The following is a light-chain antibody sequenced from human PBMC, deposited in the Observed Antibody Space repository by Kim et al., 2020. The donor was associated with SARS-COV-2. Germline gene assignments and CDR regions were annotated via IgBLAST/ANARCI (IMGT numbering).Light chain of an antibody. CDR1: QTVGSNY. Sequence: EIVLTQSPATLSLSPGERATLSCRASQTVGSNYLAWYQQKPSQAPRLLIYGASSTATGSPERFRGSGAGTEFTLTISRLEPEVLAVYYCQKYSNTRAVTFVAGAKGWIK. CDR3: QKYSNTRAVT. CDR2: GAS. V-gene: IGKV3-20*01. J-gene: IGKJ4*01.